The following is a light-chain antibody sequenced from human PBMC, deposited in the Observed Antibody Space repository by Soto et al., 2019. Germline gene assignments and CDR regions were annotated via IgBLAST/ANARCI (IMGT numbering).Light chain of an antibody. CDR3: QSYDTSLSGFYV. J-gene: IGLJ1*01. CDR2: GNT. CDR1: SSNIESNW. V-gene: IGLV1-40*01. Sequence: QSVVTQAPSVSGTPGQRVTISCSGSSSNIESNWVYWYQQLPGTAPKLLIYGNTNRPSGVPDRFSGSKSGTSASLAITGLQAEDEADYYCQSYDTSLSGFYVFGTGTKLTVL.